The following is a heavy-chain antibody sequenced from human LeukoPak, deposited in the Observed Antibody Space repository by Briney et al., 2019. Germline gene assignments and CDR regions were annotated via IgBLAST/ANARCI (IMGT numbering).Heavy chain of an antibody. CDR1: GGSISSSSYY. D-gene: IGHD2-21*02. V-gene: IGHV4-39*01. Sequence: PSETLSLTCTVSGGSISSSSYYWGWIRQPPGKGLEWIGSIYYSGSTYYNPSLKSRVTISVDTSKNQFSLKLSSVTAADTAVYYCARQIAYCGGDCYSVRFYYMDVWGKGTTVTVSS. CDR3: ARQIAYCGGDCYSVRFYYMDV. CDR2: IYYSGST. J-gene: IGHJ6*03.